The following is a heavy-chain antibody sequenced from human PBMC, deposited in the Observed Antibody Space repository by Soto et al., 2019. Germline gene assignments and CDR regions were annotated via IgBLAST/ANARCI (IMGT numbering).Heavy chain of an antibody. CDR2: IYYSGST. CDR3: ARVSDSSYARYYYYSLDV. D-gene: IGHD6-6*01. J-gene: IGHJ6*02. Sequence: SGTLSLTCTVSGGSISSSSYYWGWIRQPPGKGLEWIGSIYYSGSTYYNPSLKSRVTISVDTSKNQFSLKLSSVTAADTAVYYCARVSDSSYARYYYYSLDVWVQGSTLTV. CDR1: GGSISSSSYY. V-gene: IGHV4-39*01.